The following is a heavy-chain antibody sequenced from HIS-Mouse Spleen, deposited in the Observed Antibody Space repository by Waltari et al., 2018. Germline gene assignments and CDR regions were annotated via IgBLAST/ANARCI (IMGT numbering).Heavy chain of an antibody. J-gene: IGHJ4*02. D-gene: IGHD6-19*01. V-gene: IGHV1-2*02. CDR3: ARDIAVAGTPDY. CDR2: INPNSGGT. Sequence: QVQLVQSGADVKKPGASVKVSCKASEDPFHGDYMHWVRQAPGQGLEWMGWINPNSGGTNYAQKFQGRVTMTRDTSISTAYMELSRLRSDDTAVYYCARDIAVAGTPDYWGQGTLVTVSS. CDR1: EDPFHGDY.